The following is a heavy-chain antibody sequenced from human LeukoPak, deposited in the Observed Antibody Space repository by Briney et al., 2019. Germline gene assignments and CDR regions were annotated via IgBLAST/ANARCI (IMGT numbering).Heavy chain of an antibody. Sequence: GGSLRLSCAASGFTFGSYGMSWVRQAPGKVLEWVSFITPNADRTSYADSVEGRFTISRDNPRNTLYMQMNSLRDEDTALYYCAIMHGYYDGSGYWVQWGQGTLVTVSS. J-gene: IGHJ1*01. CDR1: GFTFGSYG. CDR2: ITPNADRT. V-gene: IGHV3-23*01. D-gene: IGHD3-22*01. CDR3: AIMHGYYDGSGYWVQ.